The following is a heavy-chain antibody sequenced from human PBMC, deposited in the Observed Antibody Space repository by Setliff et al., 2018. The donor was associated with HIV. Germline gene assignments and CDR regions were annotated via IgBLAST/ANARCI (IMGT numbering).Heavy chain of an antibody. CDR2: ILFDGTYK. J-gene: IGHJ4*02. CDR1: GFTFSFYG. V-gene: IGHV3-30*02. D-gene: IGHD6-13*01. Sequence: GGSLRLSCAASGFTFSFYGVHWVRQAPGKGLDWVASILFDGTYKYYAASVKGRFTISRDNSKNTLFLQMGSLRTEDTAVYFCAKNLYSSIWSPLDYWGQGTLVTVSS. CDR3: AKNLYSSIWSPLDY.